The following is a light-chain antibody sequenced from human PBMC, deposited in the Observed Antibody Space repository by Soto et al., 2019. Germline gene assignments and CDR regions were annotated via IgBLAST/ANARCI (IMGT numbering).Light chain of an antibody. V-gene: IGLV2-14*01. CDR3: SSYTSSSTLVV. CDR1: SSDVGGYNY. Sequence: QSALTQPASVSGSPGQSITISCTGTSSDVGGYNYVSWYQQHPGKAPKLMIYEVSNRPSGVSNRFSGSKSGNTASLTISGLQADDEADYYCSSYTSSSTLVVFGGGTKVTVL. CDR2: EVS. J-gene: IGLJ2*01.